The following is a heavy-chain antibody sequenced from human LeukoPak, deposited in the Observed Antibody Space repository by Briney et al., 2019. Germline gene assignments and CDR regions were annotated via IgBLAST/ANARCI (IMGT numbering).Heavy chain of an antibody. CDR3: ASTDSDWNHEITF. CDR2: LNPSSGDT. Sequence: ASVKVSCKASGYTFTGHYMHWVRQAPGQGLQWMGWLNPSSGDTKYAQNFRGRVTMTRNTSITTAYMQLNSLRSADTAVYFCASTDSDWNHEITFWGQGTLVTVSS. J-gene: IGHJ4*02. D-gene: IGHD1-1*01. CDR1: GYTFTGHY. V-gene: IGHV1-2*02.